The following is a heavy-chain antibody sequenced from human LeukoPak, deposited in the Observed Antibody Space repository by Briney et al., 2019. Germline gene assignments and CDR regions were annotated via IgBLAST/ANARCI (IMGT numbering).Heavy chain of an antibody. CDR2: ISGSGGST. CDR3: AKDPTSNYYNNWFDP. CDR1: GFTFSSYA. V-gene: IGHV3-23*01. Sequence: GGSLRLSCAASGFTFSSYAMSWVRQAPGKGLEWVSAISGSGGSTYYAASVKGRFTISRDNSKNTLYLQMNSLRAEDTAVYYCAKDPTSNYYNNWFDPWGQGTLVTVSS. J-gene: IGHJ5*02. D-gene: IGHD4-4*01.